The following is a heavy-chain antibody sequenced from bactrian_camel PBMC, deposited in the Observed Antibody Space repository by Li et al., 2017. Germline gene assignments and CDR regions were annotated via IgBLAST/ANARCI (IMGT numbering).Heavy chain of an antibody. CDR3: ARSGVRIAGLCNTNVKLYNI. Sequence: HVQLVESGGGSVQAGGSLRLSCAASGYTYSRSCTGWFRQAPGREEREVVAVVYNGAGEPYYDDSVKGRFTISRDNADNMIYLQMDNLKPEDSAMYYCARSGVRIAGLCNTNVKLYNIWGQGTQVTVSS. J-gene: IGHJ4*01. CDR2: VYNGAGEP. CDR1: GYTYSRSC. D-gene: IGHD6*01. V-gene: IGHV3S6*01.